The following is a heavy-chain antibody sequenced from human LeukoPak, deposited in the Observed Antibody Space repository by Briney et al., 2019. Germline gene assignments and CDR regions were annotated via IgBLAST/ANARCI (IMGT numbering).Heavy chain of an antibody. CDR2: IKQDGSEK. D-gene: IGHD6-13*01. V-gene: IGHV3-7*01. Sequence: GGSLRLSCAASGFTFSSYWMSWVRQAPGKGLEWVANIKQDGSEKDYVDSMKGRFTISRDNAKNSVYLQMNSLRGEDTAVYYCARIGYSSSCFDYWGQGTVVTVSS. CDR1: GFTFSSYW. CDR3: ARIGYSSSCFDY. J-gene: IGHJ4*02.